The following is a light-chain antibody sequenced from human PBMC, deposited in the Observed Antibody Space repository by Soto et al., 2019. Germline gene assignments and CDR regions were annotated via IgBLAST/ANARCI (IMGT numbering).Light chain of an antibody. Sequence: ENLFSHSPRTPSFSPGERATPSRRASQSVSSSYLAWYQQKPGQAPRLLIYGASSRATGIPDRFSGSGSGTDFTLTISRLEPEDFAVYYCQQYGSSPWTFGQGTKVDIK. CDR2: GAS. J-gene: IGKJ1*01. CDR1: QSVSSSY. CDR3: QQYGSSPWT. V-gene: IGKV3-20*01.